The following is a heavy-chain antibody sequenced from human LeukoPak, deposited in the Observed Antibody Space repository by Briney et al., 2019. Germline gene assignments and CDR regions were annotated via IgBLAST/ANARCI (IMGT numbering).Heavy chain of an antibody. Sequence: PGGSLRLSCTTSGFTFGDYAMTWFRQAPGKGLEWVGFIRSKAYGGTTEYAASVKGRFTISRDDSKSIAYLQMNSLKTEDTAVYYCTTGTPRRVLRYFDWLLWGQGTLVTVSS. CDR2: IRSKAYGGTT. V-gene: IGHV3-49*03. CDR1: GFTFGDYA. D-gene: IGHD3-9*01. J-gene: IGHJ4*02. CDR3: TTGTPRRVLRYFDWLL.